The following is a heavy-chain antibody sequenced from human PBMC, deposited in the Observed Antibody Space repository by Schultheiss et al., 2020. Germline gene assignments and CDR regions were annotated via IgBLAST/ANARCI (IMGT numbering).Heavy chain of an antibody. V-gene: IGHV3-21*06. J-gene: IGHJ6*02. CDR2: ISHDDNYI. CDR1: GFTFSDYY. Sequence: GGSLRLSCAASGFTFSDYYMNWVRQPPGKGLEWVSSISHDDNYIYYADSVKGRFTISRDNANNSLYLQMENLRADDTAVYYCAKDGGQHLNYHYGLDLWGQGTTVTVSS. D-gene: IGHD6-13*01. CDR3: AKDGGQHLNYHYGLDL.